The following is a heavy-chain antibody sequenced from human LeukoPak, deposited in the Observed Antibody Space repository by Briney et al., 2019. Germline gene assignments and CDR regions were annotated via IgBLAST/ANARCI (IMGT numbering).Heavy chain of an antibody. V-gene: IGHV3-48*03. D-gene: IGHD4-17*01. CDR1: GFTSSSYE. Sequence: PGGSLRLSCAASGFTSSSYEMNWVRQAPGKGLEWVSYISSSGSTIYYADSVKGRFTISRDNAKNSLYLQMNSLRAEDTAVYYCARERTVTLGGYYYYGVDVWGQGTTVTVSS. J-gene: IGHJ6*02. CDR2: ISSSGSTI. CDR3: ARERTVTLGGYYYYGVDV.